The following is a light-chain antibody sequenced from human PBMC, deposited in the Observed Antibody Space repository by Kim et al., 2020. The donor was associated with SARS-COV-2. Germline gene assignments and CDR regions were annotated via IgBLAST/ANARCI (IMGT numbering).Light chain of an antibody. J-gene: IGKJ2*01. CDR2: GAS. Sequence: ESVLTQFPGTLSLSPGERATLSCRASQSVSSGYLAWYQQKPGQAPRLLIYGASSRATGIPDRFSGSGSGTDFTLTISRLEPEDFAVYYCQQYGNSPRSIGQGTKLEI. CDR1: QSVSSGY. V-gene: IGKV3-20*01. CDR3: QQYGNSPRS.